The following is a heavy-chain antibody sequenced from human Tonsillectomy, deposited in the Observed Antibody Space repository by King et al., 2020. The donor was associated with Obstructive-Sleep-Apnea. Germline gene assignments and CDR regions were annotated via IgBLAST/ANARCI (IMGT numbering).Heavy chain of an antibody. CDR3: VREEATFEPGTSSSVSWFDP. CDR2: ITSTSVHL. J-gene: IGHJ5*02. Sequence: VQLVESGGGLVKPGGSLRLSCAASGFSFSTYTMNWVRQAPGKGLEWVASITSTSVHLYYADSAKGRFTVSRDNAKDSLFLQMNSLTAEDTAVYYCVREEATFEPGTSSSVSWFDPWGQGTLVTVSS. CDR1: GFSFSTYT. D-gene: IGHD6-6*01. V-gene: IGHV3-21*01.